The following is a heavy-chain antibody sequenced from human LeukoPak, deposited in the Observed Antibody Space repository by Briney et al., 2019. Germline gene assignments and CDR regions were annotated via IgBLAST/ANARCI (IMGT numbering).Heavy chain of an antibody. CDR3: AKLSMVRGVTYFDY. Sequence: GGSLRLSCAASGFTFSSYAMSWVRQAPGKGLEWVSGISGSGGSAYYADSVKGRFTVSRDNSENTLYLQMNSLRAEDTAVYYCAKLSMVRGVTYFDYWGQGTLVTVSS. CDR2: ISGSGGSA. CDR1: GFTFSSYA. V-gene: IGHV3-23*01. J-gene: IGHJ4*02. D-gene: IGHD3-10*01.